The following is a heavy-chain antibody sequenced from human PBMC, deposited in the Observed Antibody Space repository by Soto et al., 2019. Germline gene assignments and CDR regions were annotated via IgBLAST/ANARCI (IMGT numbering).Heavy chain of an antibody. V-gene: IGHV1-2*02. J-gene: IGHJ4*02. CDR3: ARSDLYSSSWSRDYYFDY. CDR2: INPNSGGT. CDR1: GYTFTGYY. Sequence: QVQLVQSGAEVKKPGASVKVSCKASGYTFTGYYMHWVRQAPGQGLEGMGWINPNSGGTNYAQKFQGRVTMTRDTSISTAYMELSRLRSDDTAVYYCARSDLYSSSWSRDYYFDYWGQGTLVTVSS. D-gene: IGHD6-13*01.